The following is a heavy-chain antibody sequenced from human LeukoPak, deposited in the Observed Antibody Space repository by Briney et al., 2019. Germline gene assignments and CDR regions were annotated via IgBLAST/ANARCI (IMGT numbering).Heavy chain of an antibody. CDR2: IIPIFGTA. Sequence: GSSVKVSCKASGGTFSSYAVSWVRQAPGQGLEWMGGIIPIFGTANYAQKFQGRVTITADKSTSTAYMELSSLRSEDTAVYYCAREWSFELDYWGQGTLVTVSS. J-gene: IGHJ4*02. CDR1: GGTFSSYA. D-gene: IGHD3-10*01. V-gene: IGHV1-69*06. CDR3: AREWSFELDY.